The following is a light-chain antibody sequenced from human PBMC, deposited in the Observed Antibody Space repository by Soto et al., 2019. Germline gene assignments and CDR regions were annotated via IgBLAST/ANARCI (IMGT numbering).Light chain of an antibody. CDR2: TVS. V-gene: IGKV1-5*03. J-gene: IGKJ4*01. CDR1: QSISTA. CDR3: QQYYRYPPT. Sequence: DIQMTQSPSTLSASVGDRVTITCRASQSISTALAWWQQKPGKAPNLLIYTVSTLESGDPSRFSASGSGAEFTLTVSSLQPADFATYYCQQYYRYPPTFGGGTKVVIK.